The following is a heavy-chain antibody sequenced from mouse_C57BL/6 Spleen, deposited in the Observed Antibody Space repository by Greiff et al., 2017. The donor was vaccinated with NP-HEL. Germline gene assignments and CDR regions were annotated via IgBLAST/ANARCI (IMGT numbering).Heavy chain of an antibody. V-gene: IGHV1-63*01. J-gene: IGHJ2*01. CDR3: ARIGYHYMYYFDY. D-gene: IGHD2-2*01. Sequence: QVQLQQSGAELVRPGTSVKMSCKASGYTFTNYWIGWVKQRHGHGLEWIGDIYPGGGYTNYNEKFKGKATLTAEKSSSTAYMQFSSLTSEDSAIYYCARIGYHYMYYFDYWGQGTTLTVSS. CDR1: GYTFTNYW. CDR2: IYPGGGYT.